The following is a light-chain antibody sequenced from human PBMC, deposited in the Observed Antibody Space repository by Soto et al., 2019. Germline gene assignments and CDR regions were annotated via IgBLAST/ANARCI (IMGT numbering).Light chain of an antibody. CDR3: QQYNNWPPWT. V-gene: IGKV3-15*01. CDR1: QSVSSN. Sequence: EIVMTQSPATLSVSPGERATLSCRASQSVSSNFAWYQQKPGQAPRLLIYGATTRATGIPARFSGSGSGTEVTLTINSLQSEDFAVYYCQQYNNWPPWTFGQGTKVDFK. CDR2: GAT. J-gene: IGKJ1*01.